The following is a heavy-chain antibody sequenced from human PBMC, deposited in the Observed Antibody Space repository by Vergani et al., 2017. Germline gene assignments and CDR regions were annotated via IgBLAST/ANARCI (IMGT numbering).Heavy chain of an antibody. D-gene: IGHD2/OR15-2a*01. V-gene: IGHV3-23*01. Sequence: EVQLLESGGGLAQPGGSLRLSCAASGFTFRSYAMSWVRQTPGKGLEWVSGISGSGGSTYYSDSVKGRFTISRDNSQNTLYLQMNRLRADDTAVYYCAKERGWEVLSDFDHWGQGTLVSVSS. CDR1: GFTFRSYA. J-gene: IGHJ4*02. CDR2: ISGSGGST. CDR3: AKERGWEVLSDFDH.